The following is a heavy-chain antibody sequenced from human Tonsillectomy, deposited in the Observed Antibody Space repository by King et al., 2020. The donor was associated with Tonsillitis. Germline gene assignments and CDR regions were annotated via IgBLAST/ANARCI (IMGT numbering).Heavy chain of an antibody. V-gene: IGHV3-48*02. J-gene: IGHJ4*02. Sequence: VQLVESGGGLVQPGGSLRLSCAASGFTFSSYSMNWVRQAPGKGLEWVSYITSSSSTIYYADSVKGRFTISRDNAKNSLYLQMNSLRDEDTAVYYCAREVGGYCSGGSCGWGQGTLVTVSS. CDR3: AREVGGYCSGGSCG. D-gene: IGHD2-15*01. CDR1: GFTFSSYS. CDR2: ITSSSSTI.